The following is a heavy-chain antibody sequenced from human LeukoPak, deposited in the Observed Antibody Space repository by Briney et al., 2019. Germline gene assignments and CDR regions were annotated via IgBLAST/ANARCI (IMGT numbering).Heavy chain of an antibody. J-gene: IGHJ6*02. CDR1: GGSISSSSYY. CDR2: IYYSGST. V-gene: IGHV4-39*07. D-gene: IGHD5/OR15-5a*01. Sequence: SETLSLTCTVSGGSISSSSYYWGWIRQPPGKGLEWIGSIYYSGSTYYNPSLKSRLTISVDTSKNQFSLNLSSVTAADTAVYYCARDLRVDYYYYGLDVWGLGTTVTVSS. CDR3: ARDLRVDYYYYGLDV.